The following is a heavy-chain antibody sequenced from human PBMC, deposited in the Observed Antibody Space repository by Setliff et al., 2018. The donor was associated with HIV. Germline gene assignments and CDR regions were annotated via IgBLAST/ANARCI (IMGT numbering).Heavy chain of an antibody. J-gene: IGHJ1*01. CDR2: MNPNSSHT. CDR1: GYTFPNYD. CDR3: ARGGGSSYLYHSRGSEYFQY. D-gene: IGHD3-22*01. V-gene: IGHV1-8*02. Sequence: ASVKVSCKASGYTFPNYDINWVRQATGQGLEWMGWMNPNSSHTGYAHKFQGRVTMTRDTSISTAYMELSSLTSEDTAVYYCARGGGSSYLYHSRGSEYFQYWGQGALVTVSS.